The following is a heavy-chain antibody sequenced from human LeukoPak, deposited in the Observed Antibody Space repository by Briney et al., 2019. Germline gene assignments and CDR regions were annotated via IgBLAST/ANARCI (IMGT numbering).Heavy chain of an antibody. D-gene: IGHD4-17*01. Sequence: GGSLRLSCAASGFTFSDYYMSWIRQAPGKGLEWVSYISSSGSTINYADSVKGRFTISRDSAKKSLFLQTNSLRAEDTAVYYCARDRDYGDSPVDPWGQGTLVTVSS. J-gene: IGHJ5*02. CDR2: ISSSGSTI. CDR3: ARDRDYGDSPVDP. CDR1: GFTFSDYY. V-gene: IGHV3-11*01.